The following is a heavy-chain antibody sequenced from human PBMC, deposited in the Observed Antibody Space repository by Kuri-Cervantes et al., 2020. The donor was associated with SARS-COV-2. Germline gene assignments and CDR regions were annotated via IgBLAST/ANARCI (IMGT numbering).Heavy chain of an antibody. CDR1: GFTFSSYA. Sequence: GESLKISCAASGFTFSSYAMSWVRQAPGKGLEWVSAISGSGGSTYYADSVKGRFTISRDNAKNSPYLQMNSLRAEDTAVYYCARVSLTAMVPWGQGTLVTVSS. D-gene: IGHD5-18*01. CDR2: ISGSGGST. CDR3: ARVSLTAMVP. J-gene: IGHJ5*02. V-gene: IGHV3-23*01.